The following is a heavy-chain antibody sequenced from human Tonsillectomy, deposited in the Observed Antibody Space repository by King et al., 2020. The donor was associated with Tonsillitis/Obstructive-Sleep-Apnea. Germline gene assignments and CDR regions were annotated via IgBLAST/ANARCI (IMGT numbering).Heavy chain of an antibody. D-gene: IGHD6-6*01. V-gene: IGHV1-69*10. J-gene: IGHJ6*02. Sequence: VQLVESGAEVKKPGSSVKVSCKASGGTFSSSAITWVRQAPGQGLEWMGGIIPILGIAYYAQKFQGRVTITADKSTSTAYMELSSLRSEDTAVYYCARAPSIAAPSPMDVWGQGTTVTVSS. CDR3: ARAPSIAAPSPMDV. CDR1: GGTFSSSA. CDR2: IIPILGIA.